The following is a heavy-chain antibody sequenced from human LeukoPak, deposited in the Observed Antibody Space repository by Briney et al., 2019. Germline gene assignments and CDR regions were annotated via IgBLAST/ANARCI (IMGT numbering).Heavy chain of an antibody. J-gene: IGHJ6*02. D-gene: IGHD3-3*01. CDR1: VFTFSSYG. CDR3: AKDFVFWSGYISYYYYGMDV. Sequence: GGSLRLSCAASVFTFSSYGMHWVRQAPGTGLEWVAVISYDGSNKYYADSVKGRFTISRDNSKNTLYLQMNSLRAEDTAVYYCAKDFVFWSGYISYYYYGMDVWGQGTTVTVSS. CDR2: ISYDGSNK. V-gene: IGHV3-30*18.